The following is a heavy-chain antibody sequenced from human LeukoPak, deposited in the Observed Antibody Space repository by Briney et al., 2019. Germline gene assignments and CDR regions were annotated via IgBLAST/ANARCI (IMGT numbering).Heavy chain of an antibody. J-gene: IGHJ4*02. V-gene: IGHV3-7*01. CDR1: GLSVSSNF. D-gene: IGHD2-21*02. CDR3: ARDESVVVVTAGDY. Sequence: GGSLRLSCAATGLSVSSNFMSWVRQAPGKGLEWVANIKQDGSEKYYVDSVKGRFTISRDNAKNSLYLQMNSLRAEDTAVYYCARDESVVVVTAGDYWGQGTLVTVSS. CDR2: IKQDGSEK.